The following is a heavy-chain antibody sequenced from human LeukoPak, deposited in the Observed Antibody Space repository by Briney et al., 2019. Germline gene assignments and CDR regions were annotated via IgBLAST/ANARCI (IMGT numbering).Heavy chain of an antibody. V-gene: IGHV3-74*01. CDR3: VRDSYYHPDY. Sequence: GGSLRLSCVASGFTFSSYWMHWVRQAPGKGLVWVSRIISDGSSATYAGSVKGRFTISRDNAKNMMYLQMNSLRAEDTAVYYCVRDSYYHPDYWGQGTLVTVSS. CDR2: IISDGSSA. D-gene: IGHD3-10*01. J-gene: IGHJ4*02. CDR1: GFTFSSYW.